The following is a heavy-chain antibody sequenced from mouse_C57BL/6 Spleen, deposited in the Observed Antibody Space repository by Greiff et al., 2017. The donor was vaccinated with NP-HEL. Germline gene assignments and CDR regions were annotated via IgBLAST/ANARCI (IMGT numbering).Heavy chain of an antibody. CDR2: IRNKANGYTT. Sequence: DVMLVESGGGLVQPGGSLSLSCAASGFTFTDYYMSWVRQPPGKALEWLGFIRNKANGYTTEYSASVKGRFTISRDNSQSILYLQMNALRAEDSATYYCARYGRPYFDYWGQGTTLTVSS. J-gene: IGHJ2*01. V-gene: IGHV7-3*01. CDR3: ARYGRPYFDY. CDR1: GFTFTDYY.